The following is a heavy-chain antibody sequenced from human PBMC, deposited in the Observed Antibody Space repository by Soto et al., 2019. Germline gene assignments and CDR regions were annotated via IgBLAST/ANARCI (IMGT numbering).Heavy chain of an antibody. D-gene: IGHD2-2*01. CDR3: XXLGGXCSSTSCYAGAYYYYYYMDV. CDR2: IYYSGST. CDR1: GGSISSYY. Sequence: SETLSLTCTVSGGSISSYYWSWVRQPPGKGLEWIGYIYYSGSTNYNPSLKSRVTISVDTSKNQFSLKLSSVTAADTAVYYCXXLGGXCSSTSCYAGAYYYYYYMDVWGKGTTVTVSS. V-gene: IGHV4-59*08. J-gene: IGHJ6*03.